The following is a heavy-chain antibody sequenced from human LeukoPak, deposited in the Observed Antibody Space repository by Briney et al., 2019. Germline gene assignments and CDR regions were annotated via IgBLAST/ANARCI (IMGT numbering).Heavy chain of an antibody. Sequence: GRSLRLSCAASGFTFSSYGMHWVRQAPGKGLEWVAVIWYDGSNKYYADSVKGRFTISRDNSENTLYLQMNSLRAEDTAVYYCARGQLPYYYYGMDVWGQGTTVTVSS. CDR2: IWYDGSNK. V-gene: IGHV3-33*01. J-gene: IGHJ6*02. D-gene: IGHD5-18*01. CDR1: GFTFSSYG. CDR3: ARGQLPYYYYGMDV.